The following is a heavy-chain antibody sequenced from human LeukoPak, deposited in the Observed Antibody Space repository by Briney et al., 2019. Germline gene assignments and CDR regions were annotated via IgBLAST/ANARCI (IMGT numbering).Heavy chain of an antibody. D-gene: IGHD2-15*01. CDR3: ARDLKDCSGGSCYGTDY. CDR2: INHSGST. Sequence: SETLSLTCAVYGGSFSGYYWSWIRQSPGKGLEWSGEINHSGSTNHNPSLKSRVTISVDTCKNQFSLKLRSVTAADTAVYYCARDLKDCSGGSCYGTDYWGQGTLVTVSS. CDR1: GGSFSGYY. J-gene: IGHJ4*02. V-gene: IGHV4-34*01.